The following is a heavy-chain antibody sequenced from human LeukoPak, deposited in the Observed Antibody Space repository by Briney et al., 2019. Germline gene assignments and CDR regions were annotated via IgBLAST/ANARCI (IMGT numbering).Heavy chain of an antibody. D-gene: IGHD6-19*01. CDR2: TSSDLNVK. J-gene: IGHJ6*02. CDR3: AKTGGWQHYFYYGMDV. CDR1: GFTFRNYV. V-gene: IGHV3-30-3*01. Sequence: PGGSLRLSCAASGFTFRNYVIHWVRQAPGKGLEWVAVTSSDLNVKLYADSVKGRFTISRDNSKNTLYLQMNSLRAEDTAVYYCAKTGGWQHYFYYGMDVWGQGTTVTVSS.